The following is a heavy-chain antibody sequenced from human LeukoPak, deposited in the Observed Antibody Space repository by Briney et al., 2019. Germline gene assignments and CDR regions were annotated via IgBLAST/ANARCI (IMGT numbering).Heavy chain of an antibody. V-gene: IGHV3-23*01. CDR1: GFTFGTYT. CDR3: AKDRGGLPHPIWFDS. J-gene: IGHJ5*01. CDR2: ISADGART. Sequence: SGGSLRLSCAASGFTFGTYTMSWVRQVPGQGLEWVDGISADGARTYYAGSVQGRFTISRDNANNMLNLQLSALRADDAAVYYCAKDRGGLPHPIWFDSWGQGTMVAVSS. D-gene: IGHD2-21*01.